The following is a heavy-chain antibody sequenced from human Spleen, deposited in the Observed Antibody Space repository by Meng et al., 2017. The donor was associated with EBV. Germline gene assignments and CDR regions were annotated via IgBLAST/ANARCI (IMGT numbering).Heavy chain of an antibody. D-gene: IGHD3-22*01. J-gene: IGHJ5*02. CDR1: GFTFSTYS. CDR2: ISSSGTYI. CDR3: AGRDSSGYHT. V-gene: IGHV3-21*01. Sequence: VHVLAADGGWVKPGVSLRLSCAPSGFTFSTYSMNCVRQAPGKVMEWVSSISSSGTYIHYADSLKGRFAISRDNAKDSLYLLMNSLRAEDTAVYYCAGRDSSGYHTWGQGALVTVSS.